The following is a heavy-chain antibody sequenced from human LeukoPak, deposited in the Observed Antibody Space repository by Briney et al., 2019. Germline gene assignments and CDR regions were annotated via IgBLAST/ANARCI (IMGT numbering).Heavy chain of an antibody. CDR3: ARRLTQYDCFDP. CDR1: GDSVSSNSVT. CDR2: TYYRSTWYN. Sequence: SQTLSLTCAISGDSVSSNSVTWNWIRQSPSRGLVWLGRTYYRSTWYNDYAVSVRGRITVNPDTSKNQFSLHLNSVTPEDTAVYYCARRLTQYDCFDPWGQGILVTVSS. V-gene: IGHV6-1*01. D-gene: IGHD2-2*01. J-gene: IGHJ5*02.